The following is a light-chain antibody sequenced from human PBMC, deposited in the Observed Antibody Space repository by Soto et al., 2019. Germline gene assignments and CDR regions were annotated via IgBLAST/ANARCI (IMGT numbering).Light chain of an antibody. V-gene: IGLV3-1*01. CDR2: EDI. J-gene: IGLJ2*01. CDR1: KLVDKY. CDR3: QAWDTKSVV. Sequence: SSELTQPPSVSVSPGQTASVTCSGDKLVDKYVSWYQQKPGQSPVMVMYEDIKRPSGITERFSGSNSGNTATLTITGTQAMDEADYYCQAWDTKSVVFGGGTKLTVL.